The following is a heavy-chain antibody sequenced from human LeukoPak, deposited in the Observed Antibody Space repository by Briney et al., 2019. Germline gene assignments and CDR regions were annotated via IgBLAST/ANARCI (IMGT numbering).Heavy chain of an antibody. V-gene: IGHV1-2*02. J-gene: IGHJ5*02. Sequence: ASVKVSCKASGYTFTGYYMHWVRQAPGQGLEWMGWINPNSGGTNYAQKFQGRVTMTRDTSISIAYMELSRLRSDDTAVYYCARDPTRGAVADNWFDPWGQGTLVTVSS. CDR2: INPNSGGT. CDR1: GYTFTGYY. CDR3: ARDPTRGAVADNWFDP. D-gene: IGHD6-19*01.